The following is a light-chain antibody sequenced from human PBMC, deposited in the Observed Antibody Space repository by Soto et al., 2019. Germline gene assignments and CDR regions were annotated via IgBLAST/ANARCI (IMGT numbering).Light chain of an antibody. CDR3: QQYDTSPRT. CDR1: QSISDT. CDR2: GAS. J-gene: IGKJ1*01. V-gene: IGKV3-20*01. Sequence: ERVVTKSPATLSVSPGGRATLSCRASQSISDTLAWYQQKPGQAPRLLIYGASTRATGIPDRFSGSGSGTDFTLTISRLEPEDFAVYYCQQYDTSPRTFGQGPRW.